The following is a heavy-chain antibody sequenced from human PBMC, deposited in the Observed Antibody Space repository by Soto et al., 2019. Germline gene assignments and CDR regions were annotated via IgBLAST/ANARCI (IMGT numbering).Heavy chain of an antibody. J-gene: IGHJ6*02. CDR3: ALVESRAYAMDV. CDR1: GFSLSNVRMG. D-gene: IGHD3-10*01. CDR2: IFSNDEK. V-gene: IGHV2-26*01. Sequence: QVALKESGPVLLKPTETLTLTCTVSGFSLSNVRMGVSWIRQPPGRALEWLAHIFSNDEKSYSTSLQSRLTISEDTSKSQVVLTITNMDPVDTATYYCALVESRAYAMDVWGQGTTVTFSS.